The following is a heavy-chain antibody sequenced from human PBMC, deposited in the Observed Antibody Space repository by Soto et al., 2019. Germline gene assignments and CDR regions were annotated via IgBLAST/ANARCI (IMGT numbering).Heavy chain of an antibody. V-gene: IGHV3-33*01. J-gene: IGHJ4*02. Sequence: GGSLRLSCAASGFTFSSYGMHWVRQAPGKGLEWVAVIWYDGSNKYYADSVKGRFTISRDNSKNTLYLQMNSLRAEDTAVYYCARDLNDFWSGYLSLDYWGQGTLVTVSS. CDR3: ARDLNDFWSGYLSLDY. D-gene: IGHD3-3*01. CDR2: IWYDGSNK. CDR1: GFTFSSYG.